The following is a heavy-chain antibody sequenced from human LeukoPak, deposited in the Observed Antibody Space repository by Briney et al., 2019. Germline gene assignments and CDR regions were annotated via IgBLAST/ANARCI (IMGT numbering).Heavy chain of an antibody. Sequence: GGSLRLSCAASGFTFSSYAMHWVRQAPGKGLEWVAVISYDGSNKYYADSVKGRFTISRDNSKNTLYLQMSSLRAEDTAVYYCARRGTIAVPVFWFDPWGQGTLVIVSS. CDR2: ISYDGSNK. CDR3: ARRGTIAVPVFWFDP. J-gene: IGHJ5*02. V-gene: IGHV3-30*04. CDR1: GFTFSSYA. D-gene: IGHD6-19*01.